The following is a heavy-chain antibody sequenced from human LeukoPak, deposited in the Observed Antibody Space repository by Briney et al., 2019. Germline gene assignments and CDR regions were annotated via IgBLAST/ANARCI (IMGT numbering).Heavy chain of an antibody. CDR3: ARDRWCSSTSSYAGLFIP. CDR2: INPNSGGT. V-gene: IGHV1-2*02. J-gene: IGHJ5*02. D-gene: IGHD2-2*01. Sequence: ASVKVSCKASGYTFTGYYMHWVRQAPGQGLEWMGWINPNSGGTNYAQKFQGRVTMTRDTSISTAYMELSRLRSDDTAVYYCARDRWCSSTSSYAGLFIPWGQGTLVTVSS. CDR1: GYTFTGYY.